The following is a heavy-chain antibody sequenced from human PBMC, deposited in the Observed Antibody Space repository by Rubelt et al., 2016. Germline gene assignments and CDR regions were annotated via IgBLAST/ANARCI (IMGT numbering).Heavy chain of an antibody. V-gene: IGHV3-48*01. D-gene: IGHD5-12*01. J-gene: IGHJ4*02. Sequence: GLCWVSHINSDSTTISYADSVKGRFTISRDNAKRSLFLQMNSLRVEDTALYYCARDEDGGHESDYWGQRILVTGSS. CDR2: INSDSTTI. CDR3: ARDEDGGHESDY.